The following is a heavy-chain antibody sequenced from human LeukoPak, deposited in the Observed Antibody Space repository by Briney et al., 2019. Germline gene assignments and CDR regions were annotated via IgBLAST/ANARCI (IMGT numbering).Heavy chain of an antibody. J-gene: IGHJ4*02. D-gene: IGHD1-26*01. CDR3: ARGSGGSEYYFDY. Sequence: GGSLRLSCAVSGFTFSSYWMSWVRQAPGKGLEWVANIKQDGSEKYYVDSVKGRFTISRDNAKNSLYLQMNSLRAEDTAVYYCARGSGGSEYYFDYWGQGTLVTVSS. V-gene: IGHV3-7*04. CDR1: GFTFSSYW. CDR2: IKQDGSEK.